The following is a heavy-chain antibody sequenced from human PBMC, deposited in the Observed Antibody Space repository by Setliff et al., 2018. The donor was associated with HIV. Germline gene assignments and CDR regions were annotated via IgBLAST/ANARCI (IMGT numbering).Heavy chain of an antibody. CDR3: ASYSGSYYFILHY. J-gene: IGHJ4*02. CDR2: IIPVLGLS. V-gene: IGHV1-69*10. Sequence: SVKVSCKASGDTFSSYAISWVRQAPGQGLEWMGGIIPVLGLSYYAQNFQGRVTITADESTSTAYMELSSLRSEDTAVYYCASYSGSYYFILHYWGQGTLVTV. D-gene: IGHD1-26*01. CDR1: GDTFSSYA.